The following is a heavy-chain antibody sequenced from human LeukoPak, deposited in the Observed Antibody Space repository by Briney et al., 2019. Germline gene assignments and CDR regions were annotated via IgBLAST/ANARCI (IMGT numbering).Heavy chain of an antibody. J-gene: IGHJ4*02. CDR1: GFTLYLYA. CDR3: ARHDSFIPY. Sequence: GSLRLSCAASGFTLYLYAMSWVRQAPGEGLEWVSGISDTEGRAYYTDSVKGRFTISRDNTKNTVYLQMHNLRADDTAVYFCARHDSFIPYWGQGTLVTVSS. D-gene: IGHD5-18*01. V-gene: IGHV3-23*01. CDR2: ISDTEGRA.